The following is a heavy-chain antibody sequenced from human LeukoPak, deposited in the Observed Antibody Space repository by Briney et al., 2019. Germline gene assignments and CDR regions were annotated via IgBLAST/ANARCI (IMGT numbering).Heavy chain of an antibody. Sequence: GGSLRLSCAASGFTFSSYGMSWVRQAPGKGLDWVSAISGSGGSTYYADSVKGRFTISRDNSKNTLYLQMNSLRAEDTAVYYCAKASAMIVVVSKHFDYWGQGTLVTVSS. CDR1: GFTFSSYG. D-gene: IGHD3-22*01. J-gene: IGHJ4*02. V-gene: IGHV3-23*01. CDR3: AKASAMIVVVSKHFDY. CDR2: ISGSGGST.